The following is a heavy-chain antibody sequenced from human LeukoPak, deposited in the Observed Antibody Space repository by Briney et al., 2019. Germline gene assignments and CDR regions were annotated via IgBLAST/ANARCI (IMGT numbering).Heavy chain of an antibody. CDR3: AKAGHPPADCSRISCYRGS. D-gene: IGHD2-2*02. V-gene: IGHV3-23*01. Sequence: PGGSLRLSCTASRFSFSDYAMNWVRQAPGKRLEWVSGVSGGGFTTHYAESVKGRFTISRDNSKNTVYLQMNSLIVDDAAVYYCAKAGHPPADCSRISCYRGSWGQGTLVTVSS. J-gene: IGHJ5*02. CDR1: RFSFSDYA. CDR2: VSGGGFTT.